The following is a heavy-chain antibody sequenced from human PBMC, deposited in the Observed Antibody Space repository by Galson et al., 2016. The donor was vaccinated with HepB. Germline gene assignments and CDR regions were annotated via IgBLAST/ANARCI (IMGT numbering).Heavy chain of an antibody. D-gene: IGHD1-1*01. V-gene: IGHV1-18*01. CDR2: ISAYNGDT. J-gene: IGHJ4*02. CDR1: GYTFTTYG. CDR3: ARDGVNGGGDY. Sequence: SVKVSCKASGYTFTTYGISWVRQAPGQGLEWMGWISAYNGDTNYAQKFQGRVTMTRDTSTSTVCMALSSLRSEDTAVYYCARDGVNGGGDYWGQGTLVTVSS.